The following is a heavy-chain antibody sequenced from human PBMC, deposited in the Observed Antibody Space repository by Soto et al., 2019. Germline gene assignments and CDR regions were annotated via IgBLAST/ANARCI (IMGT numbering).Heavy chain of an antibody. Sequence: GGSLRLSCAASGFTFSSYGMHWVRQAPGKGLEWVAVIWYDGSNKYYADSVKGRFTISRDNSKNTLYLQMNSLRAEDTAVYYCARDFYDYGDYRRISYFDYWGQGTLVTVSS. D-gene: IGHD4-17*01. J-gene: IGHJ4*02. CDR3: ARDFYDYGDYRRISYFDY. CDR2: IWYDGSNK. V-gene: IGHV3-33*01. CDR1: GFTFSSYG.